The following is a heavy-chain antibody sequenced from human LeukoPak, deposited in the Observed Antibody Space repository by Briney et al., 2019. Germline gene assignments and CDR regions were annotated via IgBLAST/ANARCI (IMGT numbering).Heavy chain of an antibody. CDR1: GGTFSSYA. CDR3: ASPPQYGSGSYYRGWFFDY. CDR2: IIPILGIA. J-gene: IGHJ4*02. Sequence: SVKVSCKASGGTFSSYAISWVRQAPGQGLEWMGRIIPILGIANYAQKFQGRVTITADKSTSTAYMELSSLRSEDTAVYYCASPPQYGSGSYYRGWFFDYWGQGTLVTVSS. D-gene: IGHD3-10*01. V-gene: IGHV1-69*04.